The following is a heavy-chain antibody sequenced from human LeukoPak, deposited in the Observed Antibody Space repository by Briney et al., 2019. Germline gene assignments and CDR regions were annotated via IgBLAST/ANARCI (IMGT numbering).Heavy chain of an antibody. CDR3: ARGYNWGSPTRNFYYLDV. CDR2: IYTSGST. J-gene: IGHJ6*03. V-gene: IGHV4-4*07. D-gene: IGHD7-27*01. Sequence: PSETLSLTCTVSGGSISSYYWSWIRQPAGKGLEWIGRIYTSGSTNYNPSLKRRVTMSVDTSKNQFSLKLRSVTAADTAVYYCARGYNWGSPTRNFYYLDVWCKGTTVTVSS. CDR1: GGSISSYY.